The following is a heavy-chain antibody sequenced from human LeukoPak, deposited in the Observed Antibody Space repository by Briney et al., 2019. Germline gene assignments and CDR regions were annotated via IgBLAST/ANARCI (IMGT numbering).Heavy chain of an antibody. CDR2: INHVGIT. V-gene: IGHV4-34*01. D-gene: IGHD5-18*01. CDR3: ARDRRGYSYGPLDY. J-gene: IGHJ4*02. Sequence: SETLSLTCAAYGESFDGYYWSWIRQSPGKGLEWIGHINHVGITNHNPSLKSRVTISVDTSKNQFTLKVRSVTAADTAVYYCARDRRGYSYGPLDYWGQGTLVTVSS. CDR1: GESFDGYY.